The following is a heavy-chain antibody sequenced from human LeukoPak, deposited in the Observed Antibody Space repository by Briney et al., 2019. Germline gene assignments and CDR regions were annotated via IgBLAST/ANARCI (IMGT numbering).Heavy chain of an antibody. V-gene: IGHV4-4*07. CDR3: ARGGITYYDSSGLDY. J-gene: IGHJ4*02. CDR2: IYTSGST. CDR1: GGSISSYY. Sequence: SETLSLTCTVSGGSISSYYWSWIRQPAGKGLEWIGRIYTSGSTNYNPSLKSRVTMSVDTSKNQFSLKLSSVTVADTAVYYCARGGITYYDSSGLDYWGQGTLVTVSS. D-gene: IGHD3-22*01.